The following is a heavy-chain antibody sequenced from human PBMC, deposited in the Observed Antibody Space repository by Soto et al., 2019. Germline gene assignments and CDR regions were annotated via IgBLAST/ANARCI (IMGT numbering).Heavy chain of an antibody. Sequence: PSETLSLTCAVYGGSFSGYYWSWIRQPPGKGLEWIGEINHSGSTNYNPSLKSRVTISVDTSKNQFSLKLSSVTAADTAVYYCARVGGVTMVRGDIYEGYYYGMDVWGQGTTVTVSS. CDR1: GGSFSGYY. CDR3: ARVGGVTMVRGDIYEGYYYGMDV. V-gene: IGHV4-34*01. CDR2: INHSGST. J-gene: IGHJ6*02. D-gene: IGHD3-10*01.